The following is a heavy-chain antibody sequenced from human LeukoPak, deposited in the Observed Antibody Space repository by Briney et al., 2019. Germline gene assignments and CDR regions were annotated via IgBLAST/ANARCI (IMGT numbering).Heavy chain of an antibody. CDR3: AGSRLRGGLDV. CDR2: IYTSGST. V-gene: IGHV4-4*07. D-gene: IGHD5-12*01. J-gene: IGHJ6*02. CDR1: GGSISSYY. Sequence: SETLSLTCTVSGGSISSYYWSWIRQPAGKGLEWIGRIYTSGSTNYNPSLKSRLTMSVDTSKNQFSLKLSSVTASDTAVYYCAGSRLRGGLDVWGQGTTVTVSS.